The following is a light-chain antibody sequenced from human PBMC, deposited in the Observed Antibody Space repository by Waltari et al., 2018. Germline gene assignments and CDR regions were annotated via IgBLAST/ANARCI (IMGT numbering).Light chain of an antibody. CDR1: TSNIGDNY. V-gene: IGLV1-51*01. Sequence: QSVLTQPPSVSAAPGQTVTISCSGTTSNIGDNYVSWYQQFPGTAPKLLIYDCYSRPSGIPDRFSGSKSGTSATLTITGLQTGDEADYYCGTWDGSLSVGVFGGGTKLTVL. CDR3: GTWDGSLSVGV. J-gene: IGLJ2*01. CDR2: DCY.